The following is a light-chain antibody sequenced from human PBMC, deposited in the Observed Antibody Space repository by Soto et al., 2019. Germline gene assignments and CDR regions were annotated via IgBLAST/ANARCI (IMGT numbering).Light chain of an antibody. Sequence: QSVLTQPPSVSAAPGQTVTISCSGSSSNLGNNYVSWYQQLPGAAPKLLIYETNRRPAGIPDRFSGSKSGTSATLGITGLQTADEADYYCETWDTSLSAGRVFGPGTKVTVL. CDR1: SSNLGNNY. CDR2: ETN. J-gene: IGLJ1*01. CDR3: ETWDTSLSAGRV. V-gene: IGLV1-51*02.